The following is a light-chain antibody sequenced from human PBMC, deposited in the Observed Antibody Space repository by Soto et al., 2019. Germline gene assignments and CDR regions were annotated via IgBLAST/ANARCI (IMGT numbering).Light chain of an antibody. CDR2: DVT. V-gene: IGLV2-8*01. Sequence: QSALTQPPSASGSPGQSVTISCTGTSSDVGGYDYVYWFQHHPGKAPKLIIYDVTKRPSGVPDRFSGSKSDNTASLTVSGLQAEDEADYFCTSYAGSKLRVFGGGTKLTVL. CDR1: SSDVGGYDY. CDR3: TSYAGSKLRV. J-gene: IGLJ2*01.